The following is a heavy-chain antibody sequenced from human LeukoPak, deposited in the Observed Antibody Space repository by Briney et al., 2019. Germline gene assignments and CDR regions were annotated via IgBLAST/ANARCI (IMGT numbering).Heavy chain of an antibody. CDR1: GYTFTGYY. Sequence: GASVKVSCKASGYTFTGYYMHWVRQAPGQGLEWMGRINPNSGGTDYAQKFQDRVTMTRDTSISTAYMELNRLRSDDTAVYYRARGTIHWDYWGQGTLVTVSS. J-gene: IGHJ4*02. D-gene: IGHD1-7*01. CDR2: INPNSGGT. CDR3: ARGTIHWDY. V-gene: IGHV1-2*06.